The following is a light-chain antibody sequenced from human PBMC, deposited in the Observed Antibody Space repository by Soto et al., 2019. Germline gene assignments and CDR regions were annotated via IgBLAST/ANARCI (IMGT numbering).Light chain of an antibody. CDR3: ATWDHSLSGGI. Sequence: QSVLTQPPSVSAAPGQPVTISCSGSGSNIGTNFVSWYQQVPGTAPKLLFYDNNKRPSGIPDRFSASKSGTSATLGITGLQTGDEAYYYCATWDHSLSGGIFGGGTKLTVL. CDR1: GSNIGTNF. J-gene: IGLJ2*01. CDR2: DNN. V-gene: IGLV1-51*01.